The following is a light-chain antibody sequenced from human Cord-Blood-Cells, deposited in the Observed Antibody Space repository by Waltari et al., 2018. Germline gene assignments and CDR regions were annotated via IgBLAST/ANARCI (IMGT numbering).Light chain of an antibody. CDR1: SSDVGSYNL. Sequence: QSALHPPASVSGSAGQSNTISCTGTSSDVGSYNLVSWYHQHPGKAPKIMIYEGSKRPSGVSNRFSGSKSGNTASLTISELQAEDEADYYCCSYAGRSTWVYGGGTTLTVL. CDR3: CSYAGRSTWV. J-gene: IGLJ3*02. V-gene: IGLV2-23*01. CDR2: EGS.